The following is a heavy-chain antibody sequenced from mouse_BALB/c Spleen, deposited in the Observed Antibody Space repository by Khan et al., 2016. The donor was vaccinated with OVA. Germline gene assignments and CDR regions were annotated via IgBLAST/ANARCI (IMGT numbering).Heavy chain of an antibody. J-gene: IGHJ3*01. CDR3: ARRNYFGYTFAY. CDR2: ISPGSGDT. CDR1: GYTFTDYY. Sequence: QVQLKESGAELARPGASVKLSCKASGYTFTDYYINWVKQRTGQGLEWIGEISPGSGDTYYNEKFKGKATLTADKSYTTAYMQLSSLTSEASAVYFGARRNYFGYTFAYWGQGTLVTVSA. D-gene: IGHD1-2*01. V-gene: IGHV1-77*01.